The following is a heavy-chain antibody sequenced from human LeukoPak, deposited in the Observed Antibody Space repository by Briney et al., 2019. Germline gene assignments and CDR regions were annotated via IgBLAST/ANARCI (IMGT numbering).Heavy chain of an antibody. CDR1: GFTFSSYA. CDR3: AKDTIAARPTPYYFDY. D-gene: IGHD6-6*01. J-gene: IGHJ4*02. CDR2: ISGSGGST. Sequence: GGSLRLSCAASGFTFSSYAMSWVRQAPGKGLEWVSAISGSGGSTYYADSVKGRFTISRDNSKNTLYLQMNSLRAEDTAVYYCAKDTIAARPTPYYFDYWGQGTLVTVSS. V-gene: IGHV3-23*01.